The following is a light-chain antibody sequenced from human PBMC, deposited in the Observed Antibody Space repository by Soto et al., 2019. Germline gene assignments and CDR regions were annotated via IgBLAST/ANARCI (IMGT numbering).Light chain of an antibody. V-gene: IGKV1-5*01. Sequence: DIQMTQSPSTLSASVGDRVTITCRASQSISNWLAWYQQKPGEAPNLLIYDASNLESVVPSRFSGSGSGTKFTLTISSLQPDDFATYYCQQYNSYPGTFGQGTRWIS. CDR3: QQYNSYPGT. J-gene: IGKJ1*01. CDR2: DAS. CDR1: QSISNW.